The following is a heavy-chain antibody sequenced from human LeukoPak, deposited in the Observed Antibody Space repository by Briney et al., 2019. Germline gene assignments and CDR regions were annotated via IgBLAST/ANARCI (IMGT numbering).Heavy chain of an antibody. V-gene: IGHV1-18*01. CDR3: ARDPITGDSGFDY. CDR2: ISAYNGYT. Sequence: ASVKVSCKASGYTFTNYGISWVRQAPGQGLEWMGWISAYNGYTDYAQKLQFRVTMTTDTSTSTAYMELSRLRSDDTAVYYCARDPITGDSGFDYWGQGTLVTVSS. D-gene: IGHD7-27*01. J-gene: IGHJ4*02. CDR1: GYTFTNYG.